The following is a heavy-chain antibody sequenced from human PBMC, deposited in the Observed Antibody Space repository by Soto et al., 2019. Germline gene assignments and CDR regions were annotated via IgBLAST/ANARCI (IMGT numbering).Heavy chain of an antibody. CDR1: GYTFTSYY. CDR2: INPSGGST. V-gene: IGHV1-46*01. J-gene: IGHJ4*02. D-gene: IGHD6-13*01. CDR3: SCGAAAGHFDY. Sequence: QVQLVQSGAEVKKPGASVKVSCKASGYTFTSYYMHWVRQAPGQGLEWMGIINPSGGSTSYAQKFQGRVTMTRDTSTSTVYMELSSLRSEDTAVYYCSCGAAAGHFDYWGQGTLVTVSS.